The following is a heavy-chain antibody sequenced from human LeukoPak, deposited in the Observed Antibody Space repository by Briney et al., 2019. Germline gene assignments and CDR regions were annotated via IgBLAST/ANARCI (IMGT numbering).Heavy chain of an antibody. Sequence: PSGTLSLTCRVSGGSIVSEDTYWAWIRQPPGKGLQWIGSIKYGGAAYYGPFLGRSATKSVDTSNSQLYLKVTFVTAADTAIYYGTKDARYDSGGHDWWGQRTLVTVAS. CDR1: GGSIVSEDTY. D-gene: IGHD3-22*01. CDR2: IKYGGAA. V-gene: IGHV4-39*07. CDR3: TKDARYDSGGHDW. J-gene: IGHJ1*01.